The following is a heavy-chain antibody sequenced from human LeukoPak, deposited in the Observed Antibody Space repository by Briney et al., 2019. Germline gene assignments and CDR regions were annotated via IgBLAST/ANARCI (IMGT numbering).Heavy chain of an antibody. CDR1: VDSISDYN. Sequence: SESLSLTCTVSVDSISDYNWSWVRQPPWKGLEWIEYINHSGAPKSNPALKSRVTMSEDTSTSQFSLNLSSVTAADTAVYYCARVGGGGRGGELLWDYYYYYGMDVWGQGTTVTVSS. V-gene: IGHV4-59*01. CDR2: INHSGAP. J-gene: IGHJ6*02. D-gene: IGHD3-10*01. CDR3: ARVGGGGRGGELLWDYYYYYGMDV.